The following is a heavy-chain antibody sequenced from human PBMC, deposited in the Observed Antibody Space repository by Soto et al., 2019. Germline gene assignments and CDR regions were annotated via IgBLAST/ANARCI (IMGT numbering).Heavy chain of an antibody. V-gene: IGHV3-73*01. CDR1: GFTFSCSA. Sequence: GGSLRLSCAASGFTFSCSAMHWVRQASGKGLEWVGRIRSKANSYATAYAASVKGRFTISRDDSKNTAYLQMNSLKTEDTAVYYCTSIAAAVHYYYYGMDVWGQGTTVTVSS. CDR2: IRSKANSYAT. CDR3: TSIAAAVHYYYYGMDV. D-gene: IGHD6-13*01. J-gene: IGHJ6*02.